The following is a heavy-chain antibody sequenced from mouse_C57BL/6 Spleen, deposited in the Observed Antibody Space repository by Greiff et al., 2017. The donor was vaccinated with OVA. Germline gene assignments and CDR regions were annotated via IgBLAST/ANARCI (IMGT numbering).Heavy chain of an antibody. CDR3: ASAYYSINMDY. V-gene: IGHV1-54*01. Sequence: QVQLQQSGAELVRPGTSVKVSCKASGYAFTNYLIEWVKQRPGQGLEWIGVINPGSGGTNYNEKIKGKGTMTADKASSTAYMQFSSLTSEDSAVYCCASAYYSINMDYWGQGTSVTVSS. D-gene: IGHD2-5*01. J-gene: IGHJ4*01. CDR1: GYAFTNYL. CDR2: INPGSGGT.